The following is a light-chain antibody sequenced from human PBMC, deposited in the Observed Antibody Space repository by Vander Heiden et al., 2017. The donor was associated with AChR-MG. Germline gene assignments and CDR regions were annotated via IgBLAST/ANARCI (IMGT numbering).Light chain of an antibody. J-gene: IGKJ1*01. CDR3: QQNYRTPPT. V-gene: IGKV1-39*01. Sequence: DIQMTQSPSSLSASVGDRVTITCRASQSISTYLNWYQQKPGKAPNLLIYAASSLQSGVPSRFSGSGSGTDFTLTISRLQPEDFATYYCQQNYRTPPTFGQGTKVEIE. CDR2: AAS. CDR1: QSISTY.